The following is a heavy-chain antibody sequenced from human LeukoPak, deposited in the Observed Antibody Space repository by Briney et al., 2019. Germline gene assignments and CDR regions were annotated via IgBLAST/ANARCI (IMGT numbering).Heavy chain of an antibody. J-gene: IGHJ4*02. Sequence: PGGSLRLSCAASGFTFSSYGMSWVRQAPGKGLEWVSAIIGSGGSTYYADSVKGRFTISRDNSKNTLYLQMNSLRAEDTAVYYCAKEPTVLTRYFDYWGQGTLVTVSS. CDR3: AKEPTVLTRYFDY. D-gene: IGHD4/OR15-4a*01. CDR2: IIGSGGST. V-gene: IGHV3-23*01. CDR1: GFTFSSYG.